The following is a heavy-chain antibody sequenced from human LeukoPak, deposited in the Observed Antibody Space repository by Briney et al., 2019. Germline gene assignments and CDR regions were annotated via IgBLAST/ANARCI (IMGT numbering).Heavy chain of an antibody. J-gene: IGHJ3*02. CDR1: GYTFTGYY. Sequence: GASVKVSCKASGYTFTGYYMHWVRQAPGQGLEWMGWINPNSGGTNYAQKFQGRVTMTRNTSISTAYMELSSLRSEDTAVYYCARGRSPADYDSSGYLDAFDIWGQGTMVTVSS. D-gene: IGHD3-22*01. CDR3: ARGRSPADYDSSGYLDAFDI. V-gene: IGHV1-2*02. CDR2: INPNSGGT.